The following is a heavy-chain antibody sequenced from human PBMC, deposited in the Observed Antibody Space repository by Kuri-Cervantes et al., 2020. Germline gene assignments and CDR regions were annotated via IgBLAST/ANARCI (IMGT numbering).Heavy chain of an antibody. CDR1: GFTFRDHG. CDR3: ASARPSLRLGEFNDVLDM. D-gene: IGHD3-10*01. CDR2: IIWNGDNT. Sequence: GGSLRLSCAASGFTFRDHGMSWVRQAPGKGLEWVSGIIWNGDNTAYADSVKGRFTISRDNAKNSLYLQMNSLRVEDTAFYFCASARPSLRLGEFNDVLDMWGQGTMVTVSS. V-gene: IGHV3-20*04. J-gene: IGHJ3*02.